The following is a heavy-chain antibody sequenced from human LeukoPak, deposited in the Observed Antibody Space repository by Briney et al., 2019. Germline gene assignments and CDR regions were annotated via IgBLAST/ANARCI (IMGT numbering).Heavy chain of an antibody. CDR3: AKYRKVRPTEALDY. CDR2: INGSGGDT. CDR1: GCTFSSYA. V-gene: IGHV3-23*01. J-gene: IGHJ4*02. Sequence: GSLRLSCAASGCTFSSYAMSWVRQAPGKGLEWVSAINGSGGDTYYADSVKGRFTISRDNSKNTLYLQMNSLRAEETAVYYCAKYRKVRPTEALDYWGQGTLVTVSS. D-gene: IGHD1-14*01.